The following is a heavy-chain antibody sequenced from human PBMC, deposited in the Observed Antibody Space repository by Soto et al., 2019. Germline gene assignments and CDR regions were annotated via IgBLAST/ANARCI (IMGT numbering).Heavy chain of an antibody. V-gene: IGHV4-59*08. CDR3: ARGPYYDLIWNYYYMDV. CDR1: GGSISGHY. D-gene: IGHD3-16*01. Sequence: QVQLQESGPGLVKPSETLSLSSSVSGGSISGHYWSWVLQTPGKALECIGYMYYSGSTNYNPSLKTRVTISVDTSKNHFSLRLTSVTAADTAVYYCARGPYYDLIWNYYYMDVWGKGTTVTVSS. CDR2: MYYSGST. J-gene: IGHJ6*03.